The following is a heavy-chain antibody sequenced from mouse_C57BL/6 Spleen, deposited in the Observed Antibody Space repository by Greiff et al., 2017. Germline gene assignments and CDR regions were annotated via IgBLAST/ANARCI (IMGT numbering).Heavy chain of an antibody. V-gene: IGHV1-18*01. J-gene: IGHJ2*01. Sequence: VQLQQSGPELVKPGASVKIPCKASGYTFTDYNMDWVKQSHGKSLEWIGDINPNNGGTIYNQKFKGKATLTVDKSSSTAYMELRSLTSEDTAVXYCARWDDGYYTFDYWGQGTTLTVSS. D-gene: IGHD2-3*01. CDR1: GYTFTDYN. CDR2: INPNNGGT. CDR3: ARWDDGYYTFDY.